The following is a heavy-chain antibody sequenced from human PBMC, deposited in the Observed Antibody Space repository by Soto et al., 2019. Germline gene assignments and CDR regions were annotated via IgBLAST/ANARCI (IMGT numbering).Heavy chain of an antibody. CDR3: ASYHRVYPPTKPRFQH. CDR1: GGTFSSYA. D-gene: IGHD6-13*01. Sequence: ASVKVSCKASGGTFSSYAISWVRQAPGQGLEWMGGIIPIFGTANYAQKFQGRVTITADESTSTAYMELSSLRSEDTAVYYCASYHRVYPPTKPRFQHWGQGTLVTVSS. V-gene: IGHV1-69*13. CDR2: IIPIFGTA. J-gene: IGHJ1*01.